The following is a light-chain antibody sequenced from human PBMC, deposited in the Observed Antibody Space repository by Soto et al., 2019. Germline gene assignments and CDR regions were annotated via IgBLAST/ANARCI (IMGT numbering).Light chain of an antibody. V-gene: IGKV3-20*01. CDR3: QQYDDSRPGYP. CDR2: GSS. J-gene: IGKJ2*01. CDR1: HSLSSAT. Sequence: EIVLTQSPGTLSLSPGERATLSCRASHSLSSATLAWYQQKPGRAPRLLLYGSSSRATGIPDRFSCSASGTDFILTISRLEPEDFALYYCQQYDDSRPGYPFCQGTKLEIK.